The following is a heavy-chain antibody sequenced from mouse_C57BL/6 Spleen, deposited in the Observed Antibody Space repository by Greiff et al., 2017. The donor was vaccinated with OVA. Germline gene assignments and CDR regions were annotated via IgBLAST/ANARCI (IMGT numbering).Heavy chain of an antibody. D-gene: IGHD1-1*01. CDR1: GYTFTDYY. Sequence: LQQSGPELVKPGASVKISCKASGYTFTDYYINWVKQRPGQGLEWIGWIYPGSGNTKYNEKFKGKATLTVDTSSSTAYMQLSSLTSEDSAVYFCARNYGSSYVPRYWYFDVWGTGTTVTVSS. CDR2: IYPGSGNT. J-gene: IGHJ1*03. V-gene: IGHV1-84*01. CDR3: ARNYGSSYVPRYWYFDV.